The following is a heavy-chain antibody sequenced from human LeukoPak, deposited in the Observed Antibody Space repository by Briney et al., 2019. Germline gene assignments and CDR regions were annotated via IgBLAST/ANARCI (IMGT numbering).Heavy chain of an antibody. CDR1: GYSFTSYW. CDR2: IDPSDSYT. Sequence: GESLKISCKGSGYSFTSYWISWVRQMPGKGLEWMGRIDPSDSYTNYSPSFQGHVTISADKSISTAYLQWSSLKASDTAMYYCYADDILTGYYPHYYYGMDVWGKGTTVTVSS. J-gene: IGHJ6*04. V-gene: IGHV5-10-1*01. CDR3: YADDILTGYYPHYYYGMDV. D-gene: IGHD3-9*01.